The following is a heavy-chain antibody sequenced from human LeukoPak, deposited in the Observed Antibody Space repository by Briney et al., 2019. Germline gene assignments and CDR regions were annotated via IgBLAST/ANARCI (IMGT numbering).Heavy chain of an antibody. CDR1: GFTFSNYW. CDR3: AKELAYCGGDCYSY. D-gene: IGHD2-21*02. J-gene: IGHJ4*02. CDR2: INSDGSRT. Sequence: GGSLRLSCAASGFTFSNYWMHWVRQAPGKGLVWVSRINSDGSRTNYADSVKGRFTISRDNAKNTLYLQMNSLRAEDTAVYYCAKELAYCGGDCYSYWGQGTLVTVSS. V-gene: IGHV3-74*01.